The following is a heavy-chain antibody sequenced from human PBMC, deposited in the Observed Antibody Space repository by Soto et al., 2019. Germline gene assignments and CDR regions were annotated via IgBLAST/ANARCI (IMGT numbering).Heavy chain of an antibody. V-gene: IGHV4-4*08. CDR2: VYTSGST. CDR3: ARYRREAVAGYTLDN. D-gene: IGHD6-13*01. Sequence: SETLSLTCTVSGGSISSNYWTWIRQPPGKGLEGIGYVYTSGSTNYNPSLKSRVTISEDTSKSQFSLKVNSMTAADTAVYYCARYRREAVAGYTLDNWGQGILVTVSS. CDR1: GGSISSNY. J-gene: IGHJ4*02.